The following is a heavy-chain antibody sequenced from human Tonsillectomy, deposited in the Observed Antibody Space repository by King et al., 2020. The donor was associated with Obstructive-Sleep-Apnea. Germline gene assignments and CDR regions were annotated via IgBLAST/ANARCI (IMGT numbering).Heavy chain of an antibody. Sequence: QLVQSGGGVVQPGRSLRLSCAASGFIFSSYAMHWVRQAPGKGLEWVGILSYDGINKFSPDSVKGRFTISRDNSKNTLSLQMSSLRAEDTATYYCAREVHGGFDYWGQGTLVTVSS. V-gene: IGHV3-30*04. D-gene: IGHD3-3*01. CDR2: LSYDGINK. CDR3: AREVHGGFDY. CDR1: GFIFSSYA. J-gene: IGHJ4*02.